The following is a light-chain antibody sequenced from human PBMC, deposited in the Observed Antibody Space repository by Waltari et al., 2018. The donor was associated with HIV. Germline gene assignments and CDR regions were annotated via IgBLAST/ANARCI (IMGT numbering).Light chain of an antibody. CDR2: AAS. Sequence: DIQLTQSPSFLSASVGDRVTITCRASQGISRDLAWYQQRPGKAPKLLIYAASTLQSGVPSRVSGSGSGTEFTLTISSLQPEDFATYYCQQLNNYPALTFGGGTKVEIK. V-gene: IGKV1-9*01. J-gene: IGKJ4*01. CDR3: QQLNNYPALT. CDR1: QGISRD.